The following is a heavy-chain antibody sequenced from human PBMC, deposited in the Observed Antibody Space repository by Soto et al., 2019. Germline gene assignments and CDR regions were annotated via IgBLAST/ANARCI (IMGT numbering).Heavy chain of an antibody. Sequence: GGSLRLSCAASGFTFSTSWMSWVRQAPGRGLEWVTNINGDGSDKYYVDSVKGRFTISRDNAKNSVYLQMNNLRVDDTAVYYCAGFDRKLDGYWGQGALVTVSS. CDR1: GFTFSTSW. CDR3: AGFDRKLDGY. V-gene: IGHV3-7*01. D-gene: IGHD6-6*01. J-gene: IGHJ4*02. CDR2: INGDGSDK.